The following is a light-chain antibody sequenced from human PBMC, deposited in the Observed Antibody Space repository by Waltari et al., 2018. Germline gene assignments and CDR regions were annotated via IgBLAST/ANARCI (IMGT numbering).Light chain of an antibody. J-gene: IGLJ2*01. CDR1: SGDVGGYDY. CDR3: ISYTSTTTYVV. Sequence: QSALTQPASVSASPGQSITISCTGTSGDVGGYDYVSWYQQHPGKAPQLIIYDFNKRPSGVSHRFSASKSGNTASLPIFGLQAEDEADYYCISYTSTTTYVVVGGGTKLTVL. V-gene: IGLV2-14*03. CDR2: DFN.